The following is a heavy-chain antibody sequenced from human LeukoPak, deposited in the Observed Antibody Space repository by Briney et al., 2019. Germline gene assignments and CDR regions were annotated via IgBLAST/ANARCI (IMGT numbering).Heavy chain of an antibody. J-gene: IGHJ4*02. CDR3: AKKRGRAVVEREIDY. CDR2: IRSDGTNK. D-gene: IGHD6-19*01. V-gene: IGHV3-30*02. Sequence: GGSLRLSCAASGFTFSSYDMFWVRQAPGEGLEWVASIRSDGTNKYYADSVKGPFTISRDNSQNTLFLQMNSLKIEDTAMYYCAKKRGRAVVEREIDYWGQGTLVTVSS. CDR1: GFTFSSYD.